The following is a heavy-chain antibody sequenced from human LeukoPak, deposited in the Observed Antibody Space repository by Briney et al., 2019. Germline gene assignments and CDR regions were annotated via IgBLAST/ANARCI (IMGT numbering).Heavy chain of an antibody. CDR1: GGSISSSSYY. Sequence: PSETLSLTCTVSGGSISSSSYYWGWIRQPPGKGLEWVGEVNHSGSTYYNPSLKSRVTFPVDTSKKQFSLKLTSVTAADTAVYYCARAAYCSSTNCYGFDYWGQGTLVTVSS. D-gene: IGHD2-2*01. CDR3: ARAAYCSSTNCYGFDY. J-gene: IGHJ4*02. V-gene: IGHV4-39*07. CDR2: VNHSGST.